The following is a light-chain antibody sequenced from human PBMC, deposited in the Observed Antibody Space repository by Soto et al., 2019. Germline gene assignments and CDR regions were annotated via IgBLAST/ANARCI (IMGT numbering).Light chain of an antibody. CDR3: SSYAGSNGV. CDR2: EVS. CDR1: SSDVGGYNY. J-gene: IGLJ1*01. V-gene: IGLV2-8*01. Sequence: QSALTQRPSASGSPGQSVTISCTGTSSDVGGYNYVSWYQQHSGKAPKLMIYEVSKRPAGVPDRFSGSKSGNTASLTVSGLQAEDEADYYCSSYAGSNGVFGTGTKVTVL.